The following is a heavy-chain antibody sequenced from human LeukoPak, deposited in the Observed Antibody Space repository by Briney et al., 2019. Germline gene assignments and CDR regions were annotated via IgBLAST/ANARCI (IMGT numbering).Heavy chain of an antibody. CDR2: IRYDGSK. Sequence: PGGSLRLSCAASGFTFSSYGINWVRQAPGKGLEWVAFIRYDGSKYYTDSVKGRLTISRDNSKNTLSLHMNSLSAEDKAVYYCARDEDYWGQGTLVTVSS. J-gene: IGHJ4*02. CDR1: GFTFSSYG. CDR3: ARDEDY. V-gene: IGHV3-30*02.